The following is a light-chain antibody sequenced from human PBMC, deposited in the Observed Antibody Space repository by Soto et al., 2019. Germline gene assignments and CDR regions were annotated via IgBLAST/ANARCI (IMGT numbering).Light chain of an antibody. Sequence: EIVLTQSPGTLSLSPGERATLSCRASQSVSSYLAWYQQKPGQAPRLLIYDASNRATGIPGRFSGSGSGTDFTLTISSLEPEDFAVYYCQQRSNWPLTFGGGTKVEIK. J-gene: IGKJ4*01. CDR3: QQRSNWPLT. CDR2: DAS. V-gene: IGKV3-11*01. CDR1: QSVSSY.